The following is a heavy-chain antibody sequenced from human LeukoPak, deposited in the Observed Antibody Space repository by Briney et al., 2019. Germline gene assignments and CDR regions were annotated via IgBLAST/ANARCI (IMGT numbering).Heavy chain of an antibody. Sequence: GRSLSLSRAASGFTFSSYAMHWVRQAPGKGLEWVAVISYDGSNKYYADSVKGRFTISRDNSKNTLYLQMNSLRAEDTAVYYCARERIAVAGTRYYYYGMDVWGQGTTVTVSS. CDR3: ARERIAVAGTRYYYYGMDV. D-gene: IGHD6-19*01. J-gene: IGHJ6*02. V-gene: IGHV3-30-3*01. CDR2: ISYDGSNK. CDR1: GFTFSSYA.